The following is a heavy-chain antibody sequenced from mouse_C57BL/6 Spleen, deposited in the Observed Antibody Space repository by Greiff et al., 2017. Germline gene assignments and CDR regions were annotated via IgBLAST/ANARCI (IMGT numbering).Heavy chain of an antibody. CDR3: TRAGVGYAMDY. CDR2: IRLKSDNYAT. J-gene: IGHJ4*01. Sequence: EVQRVESGGGLVQPGGSMKLSCVASGFTFSNYWMNWVRQSPEKGLEWVAQIRLKSDNYATHYAESVKGRFTISRDDSKSSVYLQMTNLRAEDTGIYYCTRAGVGYAMDYWGQGTSVTVSS. CDR1: GFTFSNYW. D-gene: IGHD3-3*01. V-gene: IGHV6-3*01.